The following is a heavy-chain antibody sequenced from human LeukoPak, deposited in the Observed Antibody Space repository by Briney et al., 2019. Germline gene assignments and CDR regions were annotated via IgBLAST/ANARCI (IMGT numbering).Heavy chain of an antibody. CDR2: IYYSGST. Sequence: SETLSLTCTVSGGSISSYYWSWIRQPPGKGLEWIGYIYYSGSTNYNPSLKSRVTISVDTSKNQFSLKLSSVTAADTAVYYCARGATYYDILTGQYYFDYWGQGTLVTVSS. CDR3: ARGATYYDILTGQYYFDY. V-gene: IGHV4-59*01. J-gene: IGHJ4*02. CDR1: GGSISSYY. D-gene: IGHD3-9*01.